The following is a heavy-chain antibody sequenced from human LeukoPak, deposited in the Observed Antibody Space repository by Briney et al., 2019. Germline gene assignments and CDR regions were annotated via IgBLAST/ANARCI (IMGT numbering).Heavy chain of an antibody. CDR1: GFTFSSYA. CDR3: ARDRLFEY. Sequence: GGSLRLSCAASGFTFSSYAMSWVRQAPGKGLEWVSVIYSGGSTYYADSVRGRFSISRDNPKNTLYLQMNSLRAEDTAVYYCARDRLFEYWGQGPPVTVSS. J-gene: IGHJ4*02. CDR2: IYSGGST. D-gene: IGHD2-21*02. V-gene: IGHV3-66*02.